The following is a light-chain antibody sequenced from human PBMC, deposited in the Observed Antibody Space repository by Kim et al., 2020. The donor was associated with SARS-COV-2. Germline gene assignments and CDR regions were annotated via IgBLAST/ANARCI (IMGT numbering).Light chain of an antibody. J-gene: IGLJ2*01. CDR3: CSYAGSYTV. CDR1: SNDVGGYNY. Sequence: PGQSVTICCTGTSNDVGGYNYVSWYQQHPGKAPKLMIYDVSNRPSGVPDRFSGSKSGNTASLTISGLQPEDEADYYCCSYAGSYTVFGGGTQLTVL. V-gene: IGLV2-11*03. CDR2: DVS.